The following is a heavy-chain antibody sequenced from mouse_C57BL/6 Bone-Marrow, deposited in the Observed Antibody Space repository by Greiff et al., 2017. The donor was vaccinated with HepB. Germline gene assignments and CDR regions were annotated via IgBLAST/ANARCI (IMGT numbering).Heavy chain of an antibody. V-gene: IGHV1-54*01. D-gene: IGHD1-1*01. J-gene: IGHJ4*01. CDR3: ARDYGSRYAMDY. Sequence: QVQLQQSGAELVRPGTSVKVSCKASGYAFTNYLIEWVKQRPGQGLEWIGVINPGSGGTNYNEKFKGKATLTADNSSSTDYMQLSSLTSEDSAVYFCARDYGSRYAMDYWGQGTSVTVSS. CDR2: INPGSGGT. CDR1: GYAFTNYL.